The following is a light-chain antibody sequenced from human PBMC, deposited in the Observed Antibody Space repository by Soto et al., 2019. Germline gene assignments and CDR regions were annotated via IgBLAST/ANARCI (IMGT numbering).Light chain of an antibody. CDR1: SSNIGAGYD. CDR2: RNS. V-gene: IGLV1-40*01. CDR3: QSYDSSLSGSV. Sequence: QSVLTQPPSVSGAPGQRVTISCTGSSSNIGAGYDVHWYQQLPGTAPKLLIYRNSNRPSGVPDRFSGSKSGTSASLAITGLQAGDEADYYCQSYDSSLSGSVFGGGTKVTVL. J-gene: IGLJ3*02.